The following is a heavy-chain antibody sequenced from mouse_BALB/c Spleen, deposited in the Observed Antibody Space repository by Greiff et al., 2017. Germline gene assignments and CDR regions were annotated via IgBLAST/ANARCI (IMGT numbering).Heavy chain of an antibody. CDR2: ISSGGST. J-gene: IGHJ4*01. Sequence: VQLKESGGGLVKPGGSLKLSCAASGFTFSSYAMSWVRQTPEKRLEWVASISSGGSTYYPDSVKGRFTISRDNARNILYLQMSSLRSEDTAMYYCARGLGSNRDYYYAMDYWGQGTSVTVSS. CDR3: ARGLGSNRDYYYAMDY. D-gene: IGHD4-1*01. V-gene: IGHV5-6-5*01. CDR1: GFTFSSYA.